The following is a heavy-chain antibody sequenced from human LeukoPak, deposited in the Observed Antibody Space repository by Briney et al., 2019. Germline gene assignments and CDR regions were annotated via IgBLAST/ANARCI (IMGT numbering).Heavy chain of an antibody. CDR2: IRSKANSYAT. CDR3: TSASGYYYEAFDY. D-gene: IGHD3-22*01. Sequence: PGGSLRLSCAASGFTFSGSAMHWVRQASGKGLEWVGRIRSKANSYATAYAASVKGRFTISRDDSKNTAYLQMNSLKMEDTAVYYCTSASGYYYEAFDYWGQGTLVTVSS. CDR1: GFTFSGSA. J-gene: IGHJ4*02. V-gene: IGHV3-73*01.